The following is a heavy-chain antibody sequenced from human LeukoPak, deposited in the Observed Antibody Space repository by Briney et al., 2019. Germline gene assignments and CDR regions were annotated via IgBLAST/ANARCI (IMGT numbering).Heavy chain of an antibody. Sequence: GKSLKISCEGSGYSINNYWIGWVRQMPGKGLEWMGIIYPADSDIRYSPSFQGQVTISADKSISTAYLQWSSLKASDTAMYYCARQEYCSGGSCYTWFDPWGQGTLVTVSS. CDR3: ARQEYCSGGSCYTWFDP. J-gene: IGHJ5*02. CDR1: GYSINNYW. CDR2: IYPADSDI. V-gene: IGHV5-51*01. D-gene: IGHD2-15*01.